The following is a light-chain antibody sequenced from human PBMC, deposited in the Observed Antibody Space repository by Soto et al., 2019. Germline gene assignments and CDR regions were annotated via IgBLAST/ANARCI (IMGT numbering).Light chain of an antibody. CDR1: SSDVGGYNY. Sequence: QSVLTQPASVSVSPGQSITISCTGTSSDVGGYNYVSWYQQHPGKAPKLMIYEVSNRPSGVSDRFSGSKSGNTASLTISGLQAEDKADYYCGSYISSRIYVFGAGTKVTVL. J-gene: IGLJ1*01. V-gene: IGLV2-14*01. CDR3: GSYISSRIYV. CDR2: EVS.